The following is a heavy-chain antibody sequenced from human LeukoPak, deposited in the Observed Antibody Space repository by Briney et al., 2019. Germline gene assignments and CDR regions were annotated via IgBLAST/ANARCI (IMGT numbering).Heavy chain of an antibody. CDR2: ISSSSSTI. D-gene: IGHD3-10*01. V-gene: IGHV3-48*01. J-gene: IGHJ4*02. Sequence: EGSLRLSCAASGFTFSSYSMNWVRQAPGKGLEWVSYISSSSSTIYYADSVKGRFTISRDNAKNSLYLQMNSLRAEDTAVYYCARDSRPGSITRPFDYWGQGTLVTVSS. CDR3: ARDSRPGSITRPFDY. CDR1: GFTFSSYS.